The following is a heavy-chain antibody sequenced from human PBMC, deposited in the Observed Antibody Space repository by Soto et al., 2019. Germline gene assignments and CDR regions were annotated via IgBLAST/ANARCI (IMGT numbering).Heavy chain of an antibody. CDR1: GYTFTSYY. CDR3: AREASGYYDSSGQNWFDP. D-gene: IGHD3-22*01. Sequence: QMQLVQSGAEVKKPGASVKVSCKASGYTFTSYYMHWVRQAPGQGLEWMGIINPSGGSTSYAQKVQGRATMTRDTSTRRGHMELRSLKSEDTAVYYCAREASGYYDSSGQNWFDPWGQGTLVTVSS. J-gene: IGHJ5*02. V-gene: IGHV1-46*01. CDR2: INPSGGST.